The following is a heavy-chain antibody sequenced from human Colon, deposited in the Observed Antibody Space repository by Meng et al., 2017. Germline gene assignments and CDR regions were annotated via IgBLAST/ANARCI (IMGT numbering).Heavy chain of an antibody. J-gene: IGHJ4*02. V-gene: IGHV4-4*01. CDR3: ARERMRELGLFDY. Sequence: QLQLPESGPGLVWRPRTLSLACAVSGDSIGNSKWWSVRRQSPGKGLESIGEISNSGKTVYSPSLKSRVTMSLDKSSNHFSLTLRPVTAADTAIYFCARERMRELGLFDYWGQGALVTVSS. CDR2: ISNSGKT. D-gene: IGHD7-27*01. CDR1: GDSIGNSKW.